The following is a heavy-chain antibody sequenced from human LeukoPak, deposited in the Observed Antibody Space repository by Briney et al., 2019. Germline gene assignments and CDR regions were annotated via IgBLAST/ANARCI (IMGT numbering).Heavy chain of an antibody. J-gene: IGHJ6*02. D-gene: IGHD3-10*01. V-gene: IGHV3-66*01. CDR3: ARESWFGELSNGMDV. CDR1: GFNVSSNY. Sequence: PGGSLRLSCAASGFNVSSNYMSWVRQAPGKGLEWVAGIYSGGSTYYPDSVKGRFTISRGNSKTTLYLQMNSLRAEDTAVYYCARESWFGELSNGMDVWGQGTTVTVSS. CDR2: IYSGGST.